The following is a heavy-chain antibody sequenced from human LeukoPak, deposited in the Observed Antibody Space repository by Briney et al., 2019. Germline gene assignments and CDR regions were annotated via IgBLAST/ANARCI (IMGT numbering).Heavy chain of an antibody. CDR3: ARYGAVTANFDY. CDR1: GGTFSSYA. V-gene: IGHV1-69*04. CDR2: IIPIFGIA. Sequence: ASVKVSCKASGGTFSSYAISWVRQAPGRGLEWMGRIIPIFGIANYAQKFQGRVTITADKSTSTAYMELSSLRSDDTAVYYCARYGAVTANFDYWGQGTLVTVSS. J-gene: IGHJ4*02. D-gene: IGHD2-21*02.